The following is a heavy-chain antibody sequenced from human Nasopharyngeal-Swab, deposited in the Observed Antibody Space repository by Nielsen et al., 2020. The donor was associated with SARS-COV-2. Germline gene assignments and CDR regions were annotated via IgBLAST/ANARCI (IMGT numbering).Heavy chain of an antibody. V-gene: IGHV3-13*05. CDR2: IGTAGDP. J-gene: IGHJ2*01. Sequence: GGSLRLSCAASGFTFSSYDMHWVRQATGKGLEWVSAIGTAGDPYYPGSVKGRFTISRENAKNSLYLQMNSLRAGDTAVYYCARTPRWFGEKDWYFDLWGHGTLATVSS. CDR1: GFTFSSYD. CDR3: ARTPRWFGEKDWYFDL. D-gene: IGHD3-10*01.